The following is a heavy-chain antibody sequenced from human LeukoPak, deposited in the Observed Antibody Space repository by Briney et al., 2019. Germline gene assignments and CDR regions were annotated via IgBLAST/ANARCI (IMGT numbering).Heavy chain of an antibody. CDR1: GYSLNAYY. CDR2: INLSSGGT. J-gene: IGHJ4*02. V-gene: IGHV1-2*02. D-gene: IGHD4-11*01. CDR3: ARGLGLDY. Sequence: ASVKVSCKASGYSLNAYYMHWVRQAPGQGLEGMGWINLSSGGTKYAQKFQGRVTMARDTSISTTYMELSRLTSDDTAVYYCARGLGLDYWGQGTLVTVSS.